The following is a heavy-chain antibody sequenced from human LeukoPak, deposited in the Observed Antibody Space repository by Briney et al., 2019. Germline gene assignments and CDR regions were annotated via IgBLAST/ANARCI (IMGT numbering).Heavy chain of an antibody. V-gene: IGHV1-18*01. CDR3: ARAHPSTSHKNYYYGMDV. J-gene: IGHJ6*02. CDR2: ISAYNGNT. Sequence: ASVKVSCKASGYTFTSYGISWVRQAPGQGLEWMGWISAYNGNTNYAQKLQGRVTMTTDTSTSTAYMELRSLRSDDTAVYYCARAHPSTSHKNYYYGMDVWGQGTTVTVS. CDR1: GYTFTSYG. D-gene: IGHD2-2*01.